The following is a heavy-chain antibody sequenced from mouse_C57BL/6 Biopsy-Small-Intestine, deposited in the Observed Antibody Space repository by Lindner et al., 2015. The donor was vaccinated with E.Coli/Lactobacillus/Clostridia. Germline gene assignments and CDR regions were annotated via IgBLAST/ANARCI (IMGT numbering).Heavy chain of an antibody. D-gene: IGHD6-1*01. CDR1: GYTFTDYN. J-gene: IGHJ4*01. V-gene: IGHV1-22*01. Sequence: VQLQESGPELVKPGASVKMSCKASGYTFTDYNMHWVKQSHGKSLEWIGYINPNNGGTSYNQKFKGKATLTVNKSSSTAYMELRSLTSEDSAVYHCATGPLYAMDYWGQGTSVTVSS. CDR2: INPNNGGT. CDR3: ATGPLYAMDY.